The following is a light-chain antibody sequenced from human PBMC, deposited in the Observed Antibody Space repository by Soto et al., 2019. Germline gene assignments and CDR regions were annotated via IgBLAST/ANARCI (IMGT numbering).Light chain of an antibody. Sequence: DIVLTQSPATLSLSPGERATLSCRASQSVSSYLAWYQQKPGQAPRLLIYDASNRATGIPARFSGSGSGTDFTLTISSLEPEDFAVYYCPQRSNWPLTFGGGTKVEVK. V-gene: IGKV3-11*01. CDR2: DAS. CDR3: PQRSNWPLT. J-gene: IGKJ4*01. CDR1: QSVSSY.